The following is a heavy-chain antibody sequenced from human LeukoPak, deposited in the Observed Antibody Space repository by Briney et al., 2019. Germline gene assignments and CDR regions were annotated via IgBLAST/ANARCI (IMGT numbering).Heavy chain of an antibody. V-gene: IGHV4-61*08. D-gene: IGHD2-15*01. CDR2: IYYGGST. J-gene: IGHJ4*02. CDR3: ARLLAGCPGGRCRAHFDY. Sequence: PSETLSLTCTVSGGSISSGDYYWSWMRQPPGKGLEWIGYIYYGGSTNYNPSLKSRVSMSVDTSKNQFSLNLSSVTAADTAVYHCARLLAGCPGGRCRAHFDYWGQGTLVTVSS. CDR1: GGSISSGDYY.